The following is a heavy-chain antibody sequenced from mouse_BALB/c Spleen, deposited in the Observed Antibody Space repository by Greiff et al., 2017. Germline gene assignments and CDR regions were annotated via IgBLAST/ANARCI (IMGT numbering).Heavy chain of an antibody. J-gene: IGHJ2*01. D-gene: IGHD1-1*01. CDR1: GYTFTSYT. Sequence: VQLQQSAAELARPGASVKMSCKASGYTFTSYTMHWVKQRPGQGLEWIGYINPSSGYTEYNQKFKDKTTLTADKSSSTAYMQLSSLTSEDSAVYYCASDYYGSSYGDFDYWGQGTTLTVSS. V-gene: IGHV1-4*02. CDR3: ASDYYGSSYGDFDY. CDR2: INPSSGYT.